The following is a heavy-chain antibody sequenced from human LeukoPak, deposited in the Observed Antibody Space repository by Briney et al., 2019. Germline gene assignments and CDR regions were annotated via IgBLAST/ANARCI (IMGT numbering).Heavy chain of an antibody. CDR2: INHSGST. CDR3: ARAGQWLAYKFDY. D-gene: IGHD6-19*01. J-gene: IGHJ4*02. CDR1: GGSFSGYY. V-gene: IGHV4-34*01. Sequence: SETLSLTCAVYGGSFSGYYWSWIRQPPGKGLEWIGEINHSGSTNYNPSLKSRVTISVDTPKNQFSLKLSSVTAADTAVYYCARAGQWLAYKFDYWGQGTLVTVSS.